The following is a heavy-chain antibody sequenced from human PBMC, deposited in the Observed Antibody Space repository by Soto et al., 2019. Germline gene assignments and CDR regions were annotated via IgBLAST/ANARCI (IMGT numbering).Heavy chain of an antibody. J-gene: IGHJ5*02. CDR1: GGSISNVGYF. CDR2: IYHTGTT. V-gene: IGHV4-30-4*01. D-gene: IGHD2-2*01. CDR3: ARVMAAMQNWLDP. Sequence: QVQLQESGPGLVKPSQTLSLTCTVSGGSISNVGYFWSWILQPPGKGLEWIGFIYHTGTTYYNSSLRSRVSISIDTSKSQFSLKLNSVTAADTAVYYCARVMAAMQNWLDPWGQGTLVTVSP.